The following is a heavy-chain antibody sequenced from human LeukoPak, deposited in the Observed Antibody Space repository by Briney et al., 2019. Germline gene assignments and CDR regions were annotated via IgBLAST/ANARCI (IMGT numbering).Heavy chain of an antibody. CDR2: ISGSGGST. V-gene: IGHV3-23*01. CDR1: GFTFSSYA. CDR3: AKSPGELLWFGELVY. J-gene: IGHJ4*02. Sequence: GGPPRLSCAASGFTFSSYAMSWVRQAPGKGLEWVSAISGSGGSTYYADSVEGRFTISRDNSKNTLYLQMNSLRAEDTAVYYCAKSPGELLWFGELVYWGQGTLVTVSS. D-gene: IGHD3-10*01.